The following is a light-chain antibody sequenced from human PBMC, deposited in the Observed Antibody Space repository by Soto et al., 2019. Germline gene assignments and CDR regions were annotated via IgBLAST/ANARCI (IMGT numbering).Light chain of an antibody. Sequence: QSVLTQPPSASGAPGQRVTISCSGSASNIGRDPVNWYQQVPGTAPKLLIYENNHRPSGVSDRFSGSKSDNTASLTISGLQAEDEGDYYCCSYAGDYMFVFGTGTKLTVL. J-gene: IGLJ1*01. V-gene: IGLV1-44*01. CDR3: CSYAGDYMFV. CDR2: ENN. CDR1: ASNIGRDP.